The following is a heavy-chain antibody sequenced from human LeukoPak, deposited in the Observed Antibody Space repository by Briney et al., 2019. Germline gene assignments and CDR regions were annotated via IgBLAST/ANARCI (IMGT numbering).Heavy chain of an antibody. CDR3: ARVLWQQLVSGSNWFDP. Sequence: ASVKVSCKASGYTFTGYYMHWVRQAPGQGLEWMGWINPNSGGTNYAQKFQGRVTMTRDTSISTAYMELSRLRSDDTAVYYCARVLWQQLVSGSNWFDPWGQGTLVTVSS. D-gene: IGHD6-13*01. CDR2: INPNSGGT. CDR1: GYTFTGYY. V-gene: IGHV1-2*02. J-gene: IGHJ5*02.